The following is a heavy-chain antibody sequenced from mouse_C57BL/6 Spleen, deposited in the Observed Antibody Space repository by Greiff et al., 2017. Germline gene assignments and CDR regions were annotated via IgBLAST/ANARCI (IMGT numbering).Heavy chain of an antibody. CDR1: GYTFTSFW. V-gene: IGHV1-53*01. CDR3: AREGFRRYYFDY. Sequence: QVQLQQPGTELVKPGASVKLSCKASGYTFTSFWMHWVKQRPGQGLEWIGNINPSNGGTNYNEKFKSKATLTVDKSSSTAYMQLSSLTSEDSAVYYCAREGFRRYYFDYWGQGTTLTVSS. CDR2: INPSNGGT. J-gene: IGHJ2*01. D-gene: IGHD1-1*01.